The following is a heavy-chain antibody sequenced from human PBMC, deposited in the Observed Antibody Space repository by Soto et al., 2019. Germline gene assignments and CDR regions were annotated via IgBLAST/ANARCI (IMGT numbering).Heavy chain of an antibody. V-gene: IGHV4-30-4*01. CDR2: IYYSGST. CDR1: GGSINSGDYY. J-gene: IGHJ5*02. D-gene: IGHD4-17*01. Sequence: QVQLQESGPGLVKPSQTLSLTCTVSGGSINSGDYYWSWIRQPPGKGLEWIGYIYYSGSTYYNPSLKSRVSIAADTSKNQFSLKLSSVTAADTAVYSCARAKGLVTVTTSWFDPWGQGTLVTVSS. CDR3: ARAKGLVTVTTSWFDP.